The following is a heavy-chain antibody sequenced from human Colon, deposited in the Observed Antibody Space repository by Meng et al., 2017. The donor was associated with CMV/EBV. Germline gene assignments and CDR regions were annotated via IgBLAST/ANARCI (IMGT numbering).Heavy chain of an antibody. D-gene: IGHD2-2*02. V-gene: IGHV1-69*04. J-gene: IGHJ1*01. CDR1: SYT. Sequence: SYTISWVRQAPGQGREWMGRIIPILGIANYAQKFQGRVTITADKSTSTAYMELSSLRSEDTAVYYCARDDPYCSSTSCYTEEYFQHWGQGTLVTVSS. CDR3: ARDDPYCSSTSCYTEEYFQH. CDR2: IIPILGIA.